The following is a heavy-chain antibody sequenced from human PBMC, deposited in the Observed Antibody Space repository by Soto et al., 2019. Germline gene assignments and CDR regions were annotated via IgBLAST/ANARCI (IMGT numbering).Heavy chain of an antibody. J-gene: IGHJ4*02. CDR2: ISYDGRNK. V-gene: IGHV3-30*18. Sequence: QVQLVESGGGVVQPGRSLRLSCAASGFTFSSYGIHWVRQAPGKGLEWVAVISYDGRNKQYADSVKGRFTIARDNSKNTRYLQMDRLRAEDTAVYYCAKDTYYHDTSGYYILDYWGQGTLVTVSS. CDR1: GFTFSSYG. D-gene: IGHD3-22*01. CDR3: AKDTYYHDTSGYYILDY.